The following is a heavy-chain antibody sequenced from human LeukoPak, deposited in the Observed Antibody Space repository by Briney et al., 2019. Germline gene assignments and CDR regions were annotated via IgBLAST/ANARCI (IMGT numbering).Heavy chain of an antibody. V-gene: IGHV3-21*01. Sequence: GGSLRLSCAASGFTFSTYSMIWVRQSPGKGLEWVSAISDSGGYTYYADSVKGRFTISRDNAKNSLYLQMNSLKAEDTAVYYCARETGPFDFWGQGALVTVSS. CDR3: ARETGPFDF. D-gene: IGHD3-9*01. CDR1: GFTFSTYS. J-gene: IGHJ4*02. CDR2: ISDSGGYT.